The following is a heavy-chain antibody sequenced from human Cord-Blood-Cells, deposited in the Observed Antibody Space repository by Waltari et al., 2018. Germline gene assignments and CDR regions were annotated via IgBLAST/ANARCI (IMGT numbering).Heavy chain of an antibody. CDR3: ARRDYDILTGYDY. CDR2: INHSGST. V-gene: IGHV4-34*01. CDR1: AASFSGYY. D-gene: IGHD3-9*01. Sequence: QVQLQPWGAGLLKPSATLSLTCAVYAASFSGYYWSWPRQPPGKGLEWIGEINHSGSTNYNPSLKSRVTISVDTSKNQFSLKLSSVTAADTAVYYCARRDYDILTGYDYWGQGTLVTVSS. J-gene: IGHJ4*02.